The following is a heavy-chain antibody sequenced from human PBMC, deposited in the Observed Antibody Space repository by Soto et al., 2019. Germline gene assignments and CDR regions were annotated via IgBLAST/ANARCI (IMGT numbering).Heavy chain of an antibody. V-gene: IGHV5-10-1*01. CDR1: GYSFTSYW. CDR3: ASPGIAAAGTEGNHYYYGMDV. CDR2: IDPSDSYT. D-gene: IGHD6-13*01. Sequence: PGESLKISCKGSGYSFTSYWISWVRQMPGKGLEWMGRIDPSDSYTNYSPSFQGHVTISADKSISTAYLQWSSLKASDTAMYYCASPGIAAAGTEGNHYYYGMDVWGQGTTVTVYS. J-gene: IGHJ6*02.